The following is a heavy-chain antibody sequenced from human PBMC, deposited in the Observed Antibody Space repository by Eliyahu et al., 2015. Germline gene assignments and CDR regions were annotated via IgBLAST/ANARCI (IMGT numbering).Heavy chain of an antibody. V-gene: IGHV3-15*01. CDR3: ATACSGGTCYPD. D-gene: IGHD2-15*01. J-gene: IGHJ4*02. CDR2: IKSKTDGGTT. CDR1: GLPFPNAW. Sequence: EVQLVESGGGLVKPGGSLRLSCAAXGLPFPNAWMSWVRQAPGKGLEWVARIKSKTDGGTTDYTAPVKGRFTISRDDSKTTVYLQMNSLKTEDTAVYYCATACSGGTCYPDWGQGTLVTVSS.